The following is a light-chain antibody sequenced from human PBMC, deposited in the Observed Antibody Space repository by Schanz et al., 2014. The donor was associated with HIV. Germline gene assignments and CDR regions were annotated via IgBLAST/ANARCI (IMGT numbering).Light chain of an antibody. CDR1: QTVSSSS. CDR3: QQYGSS. J-gene: IGKJ3*01. Sequence: EIVMTQSPATLSVSPGERATLSCRASQTVSSSSLAWYQQKPGQAPTLLIYGASSRATGIPDRFSGSGSGTDFTLTISRLEPEDFAVYYCQQYGSSFGPGTKVEIK. V-gene: IGKV3-20*01. CDR2: GAS.